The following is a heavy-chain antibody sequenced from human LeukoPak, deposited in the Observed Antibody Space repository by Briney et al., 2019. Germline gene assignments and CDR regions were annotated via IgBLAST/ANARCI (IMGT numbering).Heavy chain of an antibody. CDR3: AKTNSGFDPPDY. CDR2: ISWDGGLT. V-gene: IGHV3-43*01. J-gene: IGHJ4*02. CDR1: GFTFDDYT. D-gene: IGHD5-12*01. Sequence: GGSLRLFCVASGFTFDDYTIHWVRQAPGKGLEWVSLISWDGGLTYYADSVKGRFTISRDNSKNSLYLQMNSLRTEDAALYFCAKTNSGFDPPDYWGQGTLVTVSS.